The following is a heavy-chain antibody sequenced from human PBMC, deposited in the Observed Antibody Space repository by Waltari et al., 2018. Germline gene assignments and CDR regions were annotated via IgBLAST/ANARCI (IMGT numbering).Heavy chain of an antibody. V-gene: IGHV3-53*01. CDR3: ASSPKEGY. CDR2: IFSGGNT. Sequence: EVQLVESGGGLIQPGGSLRVSCAASGFTVNNNYMIWVRQAPGKGLEGVSIIFSGGNTFYADSVRGRFTISRDSSKNTLYLQMNSLRTEDTAVYYCASSPKEGYWGQGTLVTVSS. J-gene: IGHJ4*02. CDR1: GFTVNNNY.